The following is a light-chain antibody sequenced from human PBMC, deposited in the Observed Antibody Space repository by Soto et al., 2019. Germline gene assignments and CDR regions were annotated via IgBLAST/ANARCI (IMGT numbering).Light chain of an antibody. CDR3: QQYNKWPRK. J-gene: IGKJ1*01. CDR1: QSVSGN. Sequence: EIVMTQSPATLSVSPGERATLACRASQSVSGNLAWYQQKPGQAPRLLIYGASTRATGIPARFSGSGSGTEFTLTISSLQSEDVAVYYCQQYNKWPRKFGQGTKVEIK. CDR2: GAS. V-gene: IGKV3-15*01.